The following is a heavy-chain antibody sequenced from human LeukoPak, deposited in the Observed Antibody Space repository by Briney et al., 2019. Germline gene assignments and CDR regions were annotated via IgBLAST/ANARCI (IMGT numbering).Heavy chain of an antibody. CDR2: IYYSGST. Sequence: PSETLSLTCTVSGYSISSGYYWAWIRQPPGKGLEWIGYIYYSGSTNYNPSLKSRVTISVDTSKNQFSLKLSSVTAADTAVYYCAGRSYGDYDDYWGQGTLVTVSS. V-gene: IGHV4-38-2*02. D-gene: IGHD4-17*01. CDR3: AGRSYGDYDDY. J-gene: IGHJ4*02. CDR1: GYSISSGYY.